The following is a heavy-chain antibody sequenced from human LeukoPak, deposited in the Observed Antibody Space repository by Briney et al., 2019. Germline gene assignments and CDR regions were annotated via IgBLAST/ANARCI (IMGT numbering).Heavy chain of an antibody. D-gene: IGHD2-2*02. V-gene: IGHV4-39*01. Sequence: RTSETLSLTCTVSGGSISSSSYYWGWIRQPPGKGLEWIGSIYYSGSTYYNPSLKSRVTISVDTSKNQFSLKLSSVTAADTAVYYCARRPLYCSSTSCYTDLAFDIWGQGTMVTVSS. J-gene: IGHJ3*02. CDR3: ARRPLYCSSTSCYTDLAFDI. CDR1: GGSISSSSYY. CDR2: IYYSGST.